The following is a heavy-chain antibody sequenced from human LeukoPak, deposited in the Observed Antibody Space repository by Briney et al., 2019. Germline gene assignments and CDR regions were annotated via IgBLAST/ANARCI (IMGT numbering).Heavy chain of an antibody. CDR2: IKQDGSEE. J-gene: IGHJ6*02. CDR1: GFTFSDYW. Sequence: GGSLRLSCAAYGFTFSDYWMSWVRQAPGKGPEGVATIKQDGSEEHYVDSVKGRFTVSRDNARNSLFLQMNSLRVEDTAVYYCTTYKNWVAGDVWGQGTTVSVSS. D-gene: IGHD7-27*01. CDR3: TTYKNWVAGDV. V-gene: IGHV3-7*01.